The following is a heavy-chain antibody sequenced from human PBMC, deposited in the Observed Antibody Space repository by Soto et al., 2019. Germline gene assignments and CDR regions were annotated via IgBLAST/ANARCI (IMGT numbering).Heavy chain of an antibody. CDR3: AKDLRYDGSRIEI. CDR2: SSGSGDTT. D-gene: IGHD3-10*01. CDR1: GFTFSNYG. J-gene: IGHJ4*02. Sequence: EVQLLESGGGLVQPGGSLRLSCAVSGFTFSNYGMSWVRQAPGKGLEWVSASSGSGDTTYYADSVKGRFTIPRDNSKNTLYVQMNSQRAEDTAVYYCAKDLRYDGSRIEIRGQGTLVTVS. V-gene: IGHV3-23*01.